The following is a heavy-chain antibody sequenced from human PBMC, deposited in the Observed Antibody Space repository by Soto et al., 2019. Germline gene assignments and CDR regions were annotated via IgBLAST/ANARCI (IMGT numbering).Heavy chain of an antibody. J-gene: IGHJ4*02. Sequence: ASVKVSCKASGYTFTSHYMHWVRQAPGQGLEWMGIINPSGGSTSYAQKFQGRVTMTRDTSTSTVYMELSSLRSEDTAVYYCARALHFYDSSGYFYYWGQGTLVTVSS. CDR3: ARALHFYDSSGYFYY. V-gene: IGHV1-46*01. CDR2: INPSGGST. CDR1: GYTFTSHY. D-gene: IGHD3-22*01.